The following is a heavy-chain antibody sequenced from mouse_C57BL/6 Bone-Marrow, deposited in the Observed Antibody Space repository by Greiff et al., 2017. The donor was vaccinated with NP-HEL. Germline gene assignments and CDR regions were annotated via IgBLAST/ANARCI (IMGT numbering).Heavy chain of an antibody. D-gene: IGHD1-3*01. CDR3: ARDGALAMDY. Sequence: EVMLVESGGGLVQSGRSLRLSCATSGFTFSDFYMEWVRQAPGKGLEWIAASRNKANDYKTEYNASVKGRFIVSRATSQSILYLQMNALRAEYTAIYYCARDGALAMDYWGQGTSVTVSS. CDR2: SRNKANDYKT. CDR1: GFTFSDFY. V-gene: IGHV7-1*01. J-gene: IGHJ4*01.